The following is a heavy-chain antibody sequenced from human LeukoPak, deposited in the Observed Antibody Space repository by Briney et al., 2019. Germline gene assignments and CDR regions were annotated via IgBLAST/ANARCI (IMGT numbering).Heavy chain of an antibody. CDR1: GFTFSSYA. D-gene: IGHD3-22*01. Sequence: PGGSLRLSCAASGFTFSSYAMHWVRQAPGKGLEWVAVISYDGSNKYYADSVKGRFTISRDNPKNTLYLQMNSLRAEDTAVYYCARVSILGSPYYYDSSGYYYLDYWGQGTLVTVSS. J-gene: IGHJ4*02. V-gene: IGHV3-30-3*01. CDR3: ARVSILGSPYYYDSSGYYYLDY. CDR2: ISYDGSNK.